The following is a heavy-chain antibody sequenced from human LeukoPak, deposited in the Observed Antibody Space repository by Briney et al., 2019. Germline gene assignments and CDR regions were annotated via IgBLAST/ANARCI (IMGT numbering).Heavy chain of an antibody. J-gene: IGHJ3*02. V-gene: IGHV1-2*02. D-gene: IGHD6-19*01. CDR1: GYTFTGYF. CDR3: ARVSSIAVAGREAFDI. CDR2: INPNSGGT. Sequence: ASVKVSCKASGYTFTGYFMHWVRQAPGQGLEWMGWINPNSGGTNYAQKFQGRVTMTRDTSISTVYMELSRLRSDDTAVYYCARVSSIAVAGREAFDIWGQGTMVTVSS.